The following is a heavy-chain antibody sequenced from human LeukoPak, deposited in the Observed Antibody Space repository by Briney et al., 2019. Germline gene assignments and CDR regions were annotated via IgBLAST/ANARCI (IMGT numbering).Heavy chain of an antibody. D-gene: IGHD2-21*02. CDR2: IYYSGST. V-gene: IGHV4-59*01. CDR1: GGSISSYY. Sequence: SETLSLTCTVSGGSISSYYWSWIRQPPGKGLEWIGYIYYSGSTNYNPSLKSRVTISVDTSKNQFSLKLSSVTAADTAVYYCARGGRVVVTAWFDYWGQGTLVTVSS. J-gene: IGHJ4*02. CDR3: ARGGRVVVTAWFDY.